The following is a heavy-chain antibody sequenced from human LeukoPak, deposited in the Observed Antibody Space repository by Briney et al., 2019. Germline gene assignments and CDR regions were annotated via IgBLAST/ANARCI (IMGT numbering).Heavy chain of an antibody. J-gene: IGHJ5*02. CDR1: GGSISSSSYY. V-gene: IGHV4-39*01. Sequence: SETLSLTCTVSGGSISSSSYYWGWIRQPLGKGLEWIGSIYYSGSTYYNPSLKSRVTISVDTSKNQFSLKLSSVTAADTAVYYCARLPRIAARPGWFDPWGQGTLVTVSS. D-gene: IGHD6-6*01. CDR3: ARLPRIAARPGWFDP. CDR2: IYYSGST.